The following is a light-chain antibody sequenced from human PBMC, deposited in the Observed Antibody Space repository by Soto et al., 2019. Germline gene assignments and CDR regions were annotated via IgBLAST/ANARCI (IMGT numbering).Light chain of an antibody. Sequence: QSALTQPPSASGSPGQSVTISCTGTSSDVGAYKYVSWYQQYPGNAPKLMIYEVTKRPSGVPDRSSGSKSGNTASLTVSGLQAEDEGDYYCTSYVGNDIWVFGGGTKLTVL. CDR3: TSYVGNDIWV. V-gene: IGLV2-8*01. J-gene: IGLJ3*02. CDR1: SSDVGAYKY. CDR2: EVT.